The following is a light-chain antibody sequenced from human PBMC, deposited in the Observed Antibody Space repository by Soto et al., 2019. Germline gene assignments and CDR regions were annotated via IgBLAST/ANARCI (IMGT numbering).Light chain of an antibody. CDR3: QQYETFSGT. CDR2: DAS. CDR1: QSVSGW. Sequence: DIQMTQSPSTRSASVGDTVNVTCRASQSVSGWLAWYQKKPGEAPNLLTYDASALPRGVPSRFSGSGSGTKFNLTIARLQTDDFATYYCQQYETFSGTFGPGTKVDIK. V-gene: IGKV1-5*01. J-gene: IGKJ1*01.